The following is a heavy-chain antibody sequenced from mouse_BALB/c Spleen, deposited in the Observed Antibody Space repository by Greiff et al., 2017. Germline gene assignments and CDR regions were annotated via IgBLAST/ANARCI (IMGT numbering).Heavy chain of an antibody. V-gene: IGHV1S81*02. J-gene: IGHJ4*01. Sequence: QVQLQQPGAELVKPGASVKLSCKASGYTFTSYYMYWVKQRPGQGLEWIGGINPSNGGTNFNEKFKSKATLTVDKSSSTAYMQLSSLTSEDSAVYYCTRRGLRRSYYYAMDYWGQGTSVTVSS. D-gene: IGHD2-2*01. CDR2: INPSNGGT. CDR1: GYTFTSYY. CDR3: TRRGLRRSYYYAMDY.